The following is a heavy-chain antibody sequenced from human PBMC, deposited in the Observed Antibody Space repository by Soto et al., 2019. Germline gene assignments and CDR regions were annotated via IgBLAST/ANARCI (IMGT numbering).Heavy chain of an antibody. CDR3: ARENSYPYFDY. J-gene: IGHJ4*02. Sequence: GGSLRLSCAASGFTVSSNYMSWVRQAPGKGLQWVSVIYSSGSTYYADSVKGRFTISRDNSKNTLYLQMNSLRVEDTAVYYCARENSYPYFDYWGQGTQVTVSS. CDR1: GFTVSSNY. V-gene: IGHV3-53*01. CDR2: IYSSGST. D-gene: IGHD5-18*01.